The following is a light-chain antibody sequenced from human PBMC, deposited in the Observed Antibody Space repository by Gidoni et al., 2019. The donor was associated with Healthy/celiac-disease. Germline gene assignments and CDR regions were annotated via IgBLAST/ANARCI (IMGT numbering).Light chain of an antibody. J-gene: IGLJ1*01. V-gene: IGLV2-14*01. CDR3: SSYTSSSTLYV. CDR2: EVS. CDR1: RSDVGGYNY. Sequence: QSALTQPASVSGSPGQSITISCTGTRSDVGGYNYVSWYQQHPGKAPKLMIYEVSNRPSGVSNRFSGSKSGNTASLTISGLQAEDEADYYCSSYTSSSTLYVFGTGTKVTV.